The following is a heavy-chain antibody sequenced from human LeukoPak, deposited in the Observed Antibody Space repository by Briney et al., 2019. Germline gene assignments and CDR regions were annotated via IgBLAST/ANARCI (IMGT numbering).Heavy chain of an antibody. CDR1: GGSFSGYY. D-gene: IGHD6-13*01. V-gene: IGHV4-34*01. CDR3: ARGVWDSSSWSRRRYYFDY. Sequence: SETLSLTCAVYGGSFSGYYWSWIRQPPGKGLEWIGEVNHSGSTNYNPSLKSRVTISVDTSKNQFSLKLSSVTAADTAVYYCARGVWDSSSWSRRRYYFDYWGQGTLVTVSS. CDR2: VNHSGST. J-gene: IGHJ4*02.